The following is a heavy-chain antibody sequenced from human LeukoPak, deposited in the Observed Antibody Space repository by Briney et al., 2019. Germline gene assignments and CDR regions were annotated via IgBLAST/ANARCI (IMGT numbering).Heavy chain of an antibody. CDR2: MNPNSGNT. CDR1: GYTFTSYD. J-gene: IGHJ6*03. V-gene: IGHV1-8*01. CDR3: ARMYYDILTGWNYYYYYMDV. Sequence: ASVKVSCKASGYTFTSYDINWVRQATGRGLEWMGWMNPNSGNTGYAQKFQGRVTMTRNTSISTAYMELSSLRSEDTAVYYCARMYYDILTGWNYYYYYMDVWGKGTTVTVSS. D-gene: IGHD3-9*01.